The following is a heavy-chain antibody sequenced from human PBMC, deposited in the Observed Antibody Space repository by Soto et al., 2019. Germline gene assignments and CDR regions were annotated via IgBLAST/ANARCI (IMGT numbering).Heavy chain of an antibody. Sequence: GGSLRLSCAASGFTSSSYSMNWVRQAPGKGLEWVSYISSSSSTIYYADSVKGRFTISRDNAKNSLYLQMNSLRDEDTAVYYCARDQLNIVVVPAAIPFDYWSQGTLVTVSS. CDR2: ISSSSSTI. J-gene: IGHJ4*02. D-gene: IGHD2-2*01. CDR3: ARDQLNIVVVPAAIPFDY. V-gene: IGHV3-48*02. CDR1: GFTSSSYS.